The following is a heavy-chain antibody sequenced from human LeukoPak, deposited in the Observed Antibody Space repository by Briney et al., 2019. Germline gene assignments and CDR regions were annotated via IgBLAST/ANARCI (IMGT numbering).Heavy chain of an antibody. CDR3: ARGGFGTVTDY. V-gene: IGHV3-23*01. CDR1: GFTFTHYA. Sequence: GGSLRLSCAASGFTFTHYAVTWVRQAPGKGLEWVSDISGYSDYTYYADSVKGRFTIFRDNSKSTLYLQMNSLRADDTALYYCARGGFGTVTDYWGQGTLVTVSS. CDR2: ISGYSDYT. D-gene: IGHD4-17*01. J-gene: IGHJ4*02.